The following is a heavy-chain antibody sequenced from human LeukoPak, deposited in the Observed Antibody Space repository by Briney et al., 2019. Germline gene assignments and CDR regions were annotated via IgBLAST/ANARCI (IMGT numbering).Heavy chain of an antibody. CDR2: ISSSTSYI. V-gene: IGHV3-21*01. J-gene: IGHJ4*02. CDR1: GFTFSSYS. Sequence: GGSLRLSCAASGFTFSSYSMNWVRQAPGKGLEWVSSISSSTSYIYYADSVKGRFTISRDNAKNSLYLQMNGLRDEATAVYYCARGGTFCDYWGQGTLVTVSS. CDR3: ARGGTFCDY. D-gene: IGHD2/OR15-2a*01.